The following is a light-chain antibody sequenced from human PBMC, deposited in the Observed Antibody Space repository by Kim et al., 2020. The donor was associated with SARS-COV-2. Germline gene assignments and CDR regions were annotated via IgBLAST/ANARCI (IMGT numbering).Light chain of an antibody. CDR3: SSYTSSSRF. Sequence: QSALTQPASVSGSPGQSITISCTGTSSDVGGYNYVSWYQQHPGKAPKLMIYDVSNRPSGVSNRFSGSKSGNTASLTISGLQAEDEADYYCSSYTSSSRFFGTGTKVTVL. V-gene: IGLV2-14*03. CDR1: SSDVGGYNY. CDR2: DVS. J-gene: IGLJ1*01.